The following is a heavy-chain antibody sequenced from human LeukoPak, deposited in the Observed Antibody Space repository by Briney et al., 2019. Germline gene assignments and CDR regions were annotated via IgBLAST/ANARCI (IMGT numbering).Heavy chain of an antibody. V-gene: IGHV3-23*01. CDR1: GFTFSDYY. Sequence: GGSLRLSCAASGFTFSDYYMSWIRQAPGKGLEWVSAISGSGGSTYYADSVKGRFTISRDNSKNTLYLQMNSLRAEDTAVYYCAKDPTMIVVVIPDYWSQGTLVTVSS. CDR2: ISGSGGST. CDR3: AKDPTMIVVVIPDY. J-gene: IGHJ4*02. D-gene: IGHD3-22*01.